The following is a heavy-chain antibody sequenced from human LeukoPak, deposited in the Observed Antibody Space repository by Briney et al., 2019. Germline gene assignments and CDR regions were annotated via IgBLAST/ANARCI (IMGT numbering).Heavy chain of an antibody. J-gene: IGHJ1*01. V-gene: IGHV3-74*01. CDR1: GFTFSTYW. Sequence: GGSLRPSWAAAGFTFSTYWMHGVRQAPGKGLVWVSRIKSDGSTNYADSVKGRFTISRDNANNTLSLQMNSLRPEDTGVYYCARAPSEIGGYYPEYFRHWGQGTLVIVSS. CDR3: ARAPSEIGGYYPEYFRH. D-gene: IGHD3-22*01. CDR2: IKSDGST.